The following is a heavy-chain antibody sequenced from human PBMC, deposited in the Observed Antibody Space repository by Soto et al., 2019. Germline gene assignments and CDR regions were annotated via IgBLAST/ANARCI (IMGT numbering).Heavy chain of an antibody. D-gene: IGHD2-15*01. CDR1: GGTFSSYA. CDR2: IIPIFGTA. V-gene: IGHV1-69*06. CDR3: AVYXSGGSCPPDYYYYYGMDV. J-gene: IGHJ6*02. Sequence: ASVKVSCKASGGTFSSYAISWVRQAPGQGLEWMGGIIPIFGTANYAQKFQGRVTITADKSTSTAYMELSSLRSEDTAVYYCAVYXSGGSCPPDYYYYYGMDVWGQGTTVTVSS.